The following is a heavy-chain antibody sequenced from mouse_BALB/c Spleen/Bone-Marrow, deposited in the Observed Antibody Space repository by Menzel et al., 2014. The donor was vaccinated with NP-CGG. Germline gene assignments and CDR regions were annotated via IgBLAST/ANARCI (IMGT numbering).Heavy chain of an antibody. V-gene: IGHV1S34*01. CDR2: ISCYNGAT. CDR3: ARSEGIYYYDSSYALDY. J-gene: IGHJ4*01. Sequence: LVKTGASVKISCKASDYSFTDYYMHWVKQTHGKSLEWIGYISCYNGATSYNQKFKGKATFTVDTSSSTAYMQLSSLTSEDSAVYYCARSEGIYYYDSSYALDYWGQGTSVTVSS. CDR1: DYSFTDYY. D-gene: IGHD1-1*01.